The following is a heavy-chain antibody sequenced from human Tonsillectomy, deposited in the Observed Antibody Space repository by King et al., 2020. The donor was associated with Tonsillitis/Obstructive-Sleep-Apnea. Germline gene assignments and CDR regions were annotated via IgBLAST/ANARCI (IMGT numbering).Heavy chain of an antibody. Sequence: VQLVESGGGLVQPGGSLRLSCAASGFTFSSYAMHWVRQAPGKGLEFVSAINYDGSSTYYANSVKGRFTISRDNSKNTLYLQMGSLRPEDTAVYYCAREAYDISCSCDYWGQGTLVTVSS. D-gene: IGHD3-22*01. CDR2: INYDGSST. CDR3: AREAYDISCSCDY. V-gene: IGHV3-64*01. CDR1: GFTFSSYA. J-gene: IGHJ4*02.